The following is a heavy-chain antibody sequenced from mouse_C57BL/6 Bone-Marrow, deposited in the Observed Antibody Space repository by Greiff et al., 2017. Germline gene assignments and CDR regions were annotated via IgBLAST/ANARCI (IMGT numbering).Heavy chain of an antibody. Sequence: EVNLVESGGGLVQPGGSLKLSCAASGFTFSDYYMYWVRQTPEKRLEWVAYISNGGGSTYYPDTVKGRFTISRDNAKNTLYLQMSRLKSEDTAMYYCARHPDGYWGQGTLVTVSA. CDR2: ISNGGGST. CDR3: ARHPDGY. V-gene: IGHV5-12*01. J-gene: IGHJ3*02. CDR1: GFTFSDYY.